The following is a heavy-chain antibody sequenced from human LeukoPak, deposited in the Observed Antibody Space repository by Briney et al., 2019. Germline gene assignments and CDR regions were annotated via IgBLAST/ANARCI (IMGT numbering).Heavy chain of an antibody. CDR1: GFTLSTYW. Sequence: GGSLRLSCAASGFTLSTYWMTWIRQAPGKGLEWVAHNKGDGTSEKYLDSVKGRFTISRDNTKNSLFLQLNSLRAEDTGVYYCVRDRGWYHFDLWGQGTLVTVSS. J-gene: IGHJ4*02. V-gene: IGHV3-7*01. CDR3: VRDRGWYHFDL. CDR2: NKGDGTSE. D-gene: IGHD3-10*01.